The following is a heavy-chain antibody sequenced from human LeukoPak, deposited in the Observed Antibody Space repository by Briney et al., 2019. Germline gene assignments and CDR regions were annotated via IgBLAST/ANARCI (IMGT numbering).Heavy chain of an antibody. D-gene: IGHD5-12*01. CDR3: ARHGSGYDPENRYYYYGMDV. CDR2: IYYSGST. V-gene: IGHV4-59*08. CDR1: GGSISSYY. Sequence: SETLSLTCTVSGGSISSYYWSWIRQPPGKGLEGIGYIYYSGSTNYNPALKSRVTISVDTSKNQFSLKLSSVTAADTAVYYCARHGSGYDPENRYYYYGMDVWGQGTTVTVSS. J-gene: IGHJ6*02.